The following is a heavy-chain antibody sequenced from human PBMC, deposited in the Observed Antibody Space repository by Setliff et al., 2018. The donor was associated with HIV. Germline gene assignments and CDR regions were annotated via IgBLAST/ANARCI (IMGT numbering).Heavy chain of an antibody. Sequence: PSETLSLSCAASGFTFSTYAMNWVRQTSGKGLEWVGHISSEAQGGAIEYVEPVKGRFTISRDDSKSTVYLQMNSLKTEDTAVYYCTTWQAGNDYWGQGTLVTVSS. CDR2: ISSEAQGGAI. CDR3: TTWQAGNDY. J-gene: IGHJ4*02. D-gene: IGHD6-13*01. V-gene: IGHV3-15*01. CDR1: GFTFSTYA.